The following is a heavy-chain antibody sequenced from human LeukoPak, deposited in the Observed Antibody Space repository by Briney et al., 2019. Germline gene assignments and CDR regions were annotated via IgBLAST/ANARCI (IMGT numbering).Heavy chain of an antibody. CDR1: GGSISSSGYF. CDR2: IHYSGNT. Sequence: SETLSLTCTVSGGSISSSGYFWGWIRQPPGKGLERIGNIHYSGNTYYNPSLKSRVTISVDTSKNQFSLKLTSVTATDTAVYYCATRYCPYSGCNFFPHYWGQGTLVTVSS. CDR3: ATRYCPYSGCNFFPHY. J-gene: IGHJ4*02. D-gene: IGHD5-12*01. V-gene: IGHV4-39*01.